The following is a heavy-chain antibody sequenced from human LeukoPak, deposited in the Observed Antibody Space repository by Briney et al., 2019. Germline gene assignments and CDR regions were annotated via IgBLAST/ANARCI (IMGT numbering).Heavy chain of an antibody. Sequence: SETLSLTCAVYGGSFSGYYWSWIRQPPGKGLEWIGEINHSGSTNYNPSLKSRVTISVDTSKNQFSLKLSSVTAADTAVYYCARGEHAFSTAMDRTPFDYWGQGTLVTVSS. CDR1: GGSFSGYY. J-gene: IGHJ4*02. CDR2: INHSGST. V-gene: IGHV4-34*01. D-gene: IGHD5-18*01. CDR3: ARGEHAFSTAMDRTPFDY.